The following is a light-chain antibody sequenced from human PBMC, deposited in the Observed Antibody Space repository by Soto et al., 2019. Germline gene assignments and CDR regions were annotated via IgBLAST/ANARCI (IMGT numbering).Light chain of an antibody. Sequence: DIQMTQSPSSVSASVGDRVTITCRASQGISSWLAWYQQKPGKAPKLLIYKASSLESGVPSRFSGRGSGTEFTLTISSLQPDDFATYYCQQYKSYSRITFGQGTRLEIK. V-gene: IGKV1-5*03. CDR1: QGISSW. J-gene: IGKJ5*01. CDR3: QQYKSYSRIT. CDR2: KAS.